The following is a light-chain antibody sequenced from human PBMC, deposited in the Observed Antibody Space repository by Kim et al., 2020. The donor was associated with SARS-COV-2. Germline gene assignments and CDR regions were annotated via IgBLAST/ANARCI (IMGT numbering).Light chain of an antibody. Sequence: GQSNTIPGTETSSDVVGYNHVSWYHQHPGKAPKLMIYDVSERPSGVSNRFSGSKSGNTASLTISGLQAEDEADYYCSSYRVGSTVIFGGGTQLTVL. CDR1: SSDVVGYNH. CDR3: SSYRVGSTVI. CDR2: DVS. V-gene: IGLV2-14*04. J-gene: IGLJ2*01.